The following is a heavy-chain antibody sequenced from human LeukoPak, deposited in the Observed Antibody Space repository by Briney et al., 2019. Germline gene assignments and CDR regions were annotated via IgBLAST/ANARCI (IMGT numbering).Heavy chain of an antibody. CDR3: TTEVLWFGEKGLKDY. D-gene: IGHD3-10*01. V-gene: IGHV3-15*01. CDR2: IKSKTDGGTT. J-gene: IGHJ4*02. Sequence: GGSLRLSCAAPGFTFSNAWMSWVRQAPGKGLEWVGRIKSKTDGGTTDYAAPVKGRFTISRDDSKNTLYLQMNSLKTEDTAVYYCTTEVLWFGEKGLKDYWGQGTLVTVSS. CDR1: GFTFSNAW.